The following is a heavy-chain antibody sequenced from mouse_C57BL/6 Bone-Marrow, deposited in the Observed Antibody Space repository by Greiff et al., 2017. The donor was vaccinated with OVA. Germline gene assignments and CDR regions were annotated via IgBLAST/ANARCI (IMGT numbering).Heavy chain of an antibody. CDR2: INSNNGGT. V-gene: IGHV1-18*01. D-gene: IGHD2-4*01. Sequence: EVQLQQSGPELAKPGASVKIPCKASGYTFTDYNMDWVKKSHGKSLEWIGDINSNNGGTIYNQKFKGKAKLTVDKSSSTAYIELRSLTSEDTAVYYCARGGYYDYDGGAWFSYWGQGTLVTVSA. CDR1: GYTFTDYN. J-gene: IGHJ3*01. CDR3: ARGGYYDYDGGAWFSY.